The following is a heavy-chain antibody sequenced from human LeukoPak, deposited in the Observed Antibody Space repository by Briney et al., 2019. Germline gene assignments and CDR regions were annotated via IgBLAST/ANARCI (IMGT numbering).Heavy chain of an antibody. Sequence: SETLSLTCTVSGGSISSSSYYWGWIRQPPGKGLEWIGSIYYSGSTYYNPSLKSRVTISVDTSKNQFSLKLSSVTAADTAVHYRARLPVDTAMCVDYWGQGTLVTVSS. CDR2: IYYSGST. D-gene: IGHD5-18*01. V-gene: IGHV4-39*01. CDR1: GGSISSSSYY. CDR3: ARLPVDTAMCVDY. J-gene: IGHJ4*02.